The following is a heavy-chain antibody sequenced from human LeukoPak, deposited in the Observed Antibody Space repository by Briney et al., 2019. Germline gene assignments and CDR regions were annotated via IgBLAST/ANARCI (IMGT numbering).Heavy chain of an antibody. CDR2: VSTYGGNT. J-gene: IGHJ4*02. V-gene: IGHV1-18*01. D-gene: IGHD1-1*01. CDR1: VSTVTTSA. CDR3: ARSAWSDKYYFEI. Sequence: ASVKVSCKASVSTVTTSAITCVPQSPGQGLEWMGWVSTYGGNTKYAQNLQGRVTMTTVTSTSTAYMELRSLRSDDTAVYYCARSAWSDKYYFEILGQGTLVTVSS.